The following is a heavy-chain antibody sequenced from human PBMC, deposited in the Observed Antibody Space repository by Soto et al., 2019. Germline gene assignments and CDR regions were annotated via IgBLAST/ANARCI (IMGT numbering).Heavy chain of an antibody. D-gene: IGHD6-19*01. J-gene: IGHJ4*02. V-gene: IGHV3-33*01. Sequence: QVQLVESGGGVVQPGTSLRLSCAASRFSFDSYGLHWVRQAPGKGLEWVAIIWHDGSVTDYADSVKGRFTISRDNDKNTLYLQMNSLGVEDTAVYYSARDSSGFRGVWDYWGQGTLVTVSS. CDR3: ARDSSGFRGVWDY. CDR1: RFSFDSYG. CDR2: IWHDGSVT.